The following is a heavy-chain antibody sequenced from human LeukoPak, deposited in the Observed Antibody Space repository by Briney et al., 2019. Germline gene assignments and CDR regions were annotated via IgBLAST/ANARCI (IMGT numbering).Heavy chain of an antibody. V-gene: IGHV3-21*01. J-gene: IGHJ4*02. Sequence: GGSLRLSCVASGFPFRSFSMNWVRQAPEKGLEWVSSISSSSTYIYYADSVKGRFTISRDNPKNSLYLQMNSLRVEDTAVYYCARAEGSGSSFDYWGQGTLVTVSS. D-gene: IGHD3-10*01. CDR2: ISSSSTYI. CDR1: GFPFRSFS. CDR3: ARAEGSGSSFDY.